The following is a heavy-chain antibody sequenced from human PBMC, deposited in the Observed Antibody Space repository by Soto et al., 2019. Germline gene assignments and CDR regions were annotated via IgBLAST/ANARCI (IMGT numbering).Heavy chain of an antibody. Sequence: VGSLRLSCAASGFTFSDYYMSWIRQAPGKGLEWVSYISSSGSTIYYADSVKGRFTISRDNAKNSLYLQMNSLRAEDTAVYYCARGDTYYYDSSGYLWVYWGQGTLVTVSS. CDR1: GFTFSDYY. J-gene: IGHJ4*02. V-gene: IGHV3-11*01. CDR2: ISSSGSTI. D-gene: IGHD3-22*01. CDR3: ARGDTYYYDSSGYLWVY.